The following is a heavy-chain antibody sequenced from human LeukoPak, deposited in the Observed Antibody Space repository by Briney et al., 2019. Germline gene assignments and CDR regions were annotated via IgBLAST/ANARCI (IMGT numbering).Heavy chain of an antibody. J-gene: IGHJ3*01. CDR2: IYSDGNT. Sequence: GGSLRLSCAASGFTVSHNYMSWVRQAPGKGLEWVSTIYSDGNTFYADSVKDRFTLSRDNAENTLYLQMNSLRAEDTAVYYCARLNYDGTVTNAFDLWGQGTMVTVS. D-gene: IGHD1-14*01. CDR1: GFTVSHNY. V-gene: IGHV3-66*04. CDR3: ARLNYDGTVTNAFDL.